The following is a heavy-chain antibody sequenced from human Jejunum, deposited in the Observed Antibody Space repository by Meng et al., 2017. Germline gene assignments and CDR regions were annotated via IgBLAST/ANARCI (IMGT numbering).Heavy chain of an antibody. V-gene: IGHV3-74*03. CDR2: ITNDGSRT. CDR3: ARDQDGAGGTIAH. D-gene: IGHD2-2*01. CDR1: GFTLSSYW. Sequence: GGSLRLSCVASGFTLSSYWMHWVRQAPGKGLVWVSRITNDGSRTMYADSVKDRFIISRDNAKNTLYLQINSLRAEDTAMYYCARDQDGAGGTIAHWGQGNLVNGAS. J-gene: IGHJ4*02.